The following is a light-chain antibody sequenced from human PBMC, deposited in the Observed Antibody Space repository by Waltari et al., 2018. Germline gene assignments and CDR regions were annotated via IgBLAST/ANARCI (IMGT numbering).Light chain of an antibody. Sequence: QSALTQPASVSGSPGQSITIPCPGTSHDVGNYDLVSWSQQHPGNAPKLIIYEVTKRPSGFSNRFSGSKSGNTASLTISGLHTEDEGDYYCCSYSGDLSFGVVFGGGTKLTVL. V-gene: IGLV2-23*02. CDR3: CSYSGDLSFGVV. CDR2: EVT. J-gene: IGLJ2*01. CDR1: SHDVGNYDL.